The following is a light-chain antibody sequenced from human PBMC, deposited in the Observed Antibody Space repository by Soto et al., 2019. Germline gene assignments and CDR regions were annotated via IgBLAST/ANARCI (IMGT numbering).Light chain of an antibody. V-gene: IGKV1-9*01. CDR2: AAS. J-gene: IGKJ1*01. Sequence: TQLTQSPSSLSASVGDRVTITCRASQGIRSYLAWYQQKPGKAPKLLIYAASTLESGVPSRFSGSGSGTEFTLTINSLQPDDFATYYCQSYRNFSWTFGQGTKVDIK. CDR1: QGIRSY. CDR3: QSYRNFSWT.